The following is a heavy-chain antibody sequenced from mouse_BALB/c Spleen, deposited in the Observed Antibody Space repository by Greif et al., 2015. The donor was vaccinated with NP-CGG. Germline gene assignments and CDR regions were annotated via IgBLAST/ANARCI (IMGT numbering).Heavy chain of an antibody. D-gene: IGHD1-1*02. Sequence: QVQLKESRAELAKPGASVKMSCKASGYTFTSYWMHWVKQRPGQGLEWIGYINPSTGYTEYNQKFKDKATLTADKSSSTAYMQLSSLTSEDSAVYYFARSFGNYFDYWGQGTTLTVSS. V-gene: IGHV1-7*01. CDR2: INPSTGYT. J-gene: IGHJ2*01. CDR3: ARSFGNYFDY. CDR1: GYTFTSYW.